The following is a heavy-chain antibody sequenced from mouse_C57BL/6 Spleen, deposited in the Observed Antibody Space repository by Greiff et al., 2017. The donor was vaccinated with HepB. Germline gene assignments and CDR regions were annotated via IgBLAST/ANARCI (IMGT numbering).Heavy chain of an antibody. Sequence: VQLQQPGAELVKPGASVKLSCKASGYTFTSYWMHWVKQRPGRGLEWIGRIDPNSGGTKYNEKFKSKATLTVDKPSSTAYMQLSSLTSEDSAVYYWARSDYYGYPYWYFDVWGTGTTVTVSS. D-gene: IGHD2-2*01. CDR1: GYTFTSYW. CDR3: ARSDYYGYPYWYFDV. J-gene: IGHJ1*03. CDR2: IDPNSGGT. V-gene: IGHV1-72*01.